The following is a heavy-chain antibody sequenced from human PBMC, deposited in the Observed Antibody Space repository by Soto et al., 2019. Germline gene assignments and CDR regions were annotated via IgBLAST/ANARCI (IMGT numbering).Heavy chain of an antibody. CDR2: IYRSGST. J-gene: IGHJ6*03. CDR1: GDSVRNQY. Sequence: QVQMQESGPGLVKPSETLSLTCTVSGDSVRNQYWSWIRRPPGRGLEWIGYIYRSGSTKYNPSLRSRLTISGDTSKHQYSLKLSSVTAADTAVYYCARTLDYGHMDVWGKGTTVTVSS. V-gene: IGHV4-4*09. D-gene: IGHD4-17*01. CDR3: ARTLDYGHMDV.